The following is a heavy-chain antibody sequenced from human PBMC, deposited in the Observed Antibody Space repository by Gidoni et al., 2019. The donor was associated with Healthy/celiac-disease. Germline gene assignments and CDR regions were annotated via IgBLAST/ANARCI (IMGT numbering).Heavy chain of an antibody. Sequence: QVQLQASGPGLGKPSETLSLTCTVSGGSISSYYWSWIRQPPGKGLEWIGYIYYSGSTNYNPSLKRRVTISVDTSKNQFPRKLSSVTGADPAVYYCAGDAGECAVAGHFDYWGQGTLVTVSA. V-gene: IGHV4-59*01. CDR2: IYYSGST. CDR1: GGSISSYY. CDR3: AGDAGECAVAGHFDY. J-gene: IGHJ4*02. D-gene: IGHD6-19*01.